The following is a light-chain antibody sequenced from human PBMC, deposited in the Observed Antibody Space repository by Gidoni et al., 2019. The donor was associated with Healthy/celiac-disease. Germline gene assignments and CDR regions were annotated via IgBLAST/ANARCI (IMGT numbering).Light chain of an antibody. J-gene: IGLJ1*01. CDR3: SSYTSSSTRV. V-gene: IGLV2-14*01. Sequence: QPALTQPASVSGSPGQSITISCTGTSSDVGGYNYVSWYQQHPGKAPKLMIYEVSNRPSGVSNRFSGSKSGNTASLTISGLQAEDEADYYCSSYTSSSTRVFGTGTKVTVL. CDR2: EVS. CDR1: SSDVGGYNY.